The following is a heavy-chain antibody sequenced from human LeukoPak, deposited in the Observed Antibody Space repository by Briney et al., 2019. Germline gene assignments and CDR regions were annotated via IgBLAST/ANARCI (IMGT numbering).Heavy chain of an antibody. CDR3: ARARGTVAIDY. CDR2: INHSGST. D-gene: IGHD5-12*01. J-gene: IGHJ4*02. CDR1: GGSFSGYY. V-gene: IGHV4-34*01. Sequence: SGTLSLTCAVYGGSFSGYYWSWIRQPPGKGLEWIGEINHSGSTNYNPSLKSRVTVSVDTSKNQFSLKLTSVTAADTAVYYCARARGTVAIDYWGQGTLVTVSS.